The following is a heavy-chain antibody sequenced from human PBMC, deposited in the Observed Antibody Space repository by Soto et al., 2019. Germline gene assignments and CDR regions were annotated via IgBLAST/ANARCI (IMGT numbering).Heavy chain of an antibody. CDR3: ARDPIYVMLPGPSYYIDF. CDR2: ISYDGSNK. D-gene: IGHD3-9*01. V-gene: IGHV3-30*19. CDR1: GFTFSSYG. Sequence: PGGSLRLSCAASGFTFSSYGMHWVRQAPGKGLEWVAVISYDGSNKYYADSVEGRFTISRDNSKNTLYLQMNSLRAEDTAVYYCARDPIYVMLPGPSYYIDFWGQGILVTVSS. J-gene: IGHJ4*02.